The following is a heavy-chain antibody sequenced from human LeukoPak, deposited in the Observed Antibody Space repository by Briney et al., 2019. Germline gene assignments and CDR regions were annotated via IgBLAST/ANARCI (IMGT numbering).Heavy chain of an antibody. V-gene: IGHV4-34*01. CDR1: GGSFSGYY. Sequence: SETLSLTCAVYGGSFSGYYWSWIRQPPGKGLEWIGEINHSGSTNYNPSLKSRVTISVDTSKNQFSLKLSSVTAADTAVYYCARGGYYDILTGYSRYNWFDPWGQGTLVTVPS. CDR3: ARGGYYDILTGYSRYNWFDP. D-gene: IGHD3-9*01. CDR2: INHSGST. J-gene: IGHJ5*02.